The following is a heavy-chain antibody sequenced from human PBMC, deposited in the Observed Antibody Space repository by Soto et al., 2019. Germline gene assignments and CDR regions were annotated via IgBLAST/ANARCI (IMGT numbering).Heavy chain of an antibody. CDR2: IYYSGST. V-gene: IGHV4-31*03. Sequence: QVQLQESGPGLVKPSQTLSLTCTVSGGSISSGGYYWSWIRQHPGKGLEWIGYIYYSGSTYYNPSLKSRVTISVDTSKNQFSLKLSSVTAADTAVYYCARDKLVQVYCSAVRYFDYWGQGTLVTVSS. CDR1: GGSISSGGYY. CDR3: ARDKLVQVYCSAVRYFDY. J-gene: IGHJ4*02. D-gene: IGHD3-10*01.